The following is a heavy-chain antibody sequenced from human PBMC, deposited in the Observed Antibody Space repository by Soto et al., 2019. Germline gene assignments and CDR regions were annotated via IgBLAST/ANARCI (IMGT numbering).Heavy chain of an antibody. CDR1: GGSISSGGYY. Sequence: SETRSLTFTVSGGSISSGGYYWSWIRQPPGNGLEWIGYIYYSGSTYYNPSLKSRVTISVDTSKNQFSLKLSSVTAADTAVYYCARDLPGLGGYPSTVAFDIWGQGTMVTVSS. D-gene: IGHD1-26*01. J-gene: IGHJ3*02. CDR2: IYYSGST. CDR3: ARDLPGLGGYPSTVAFDI. V-gene: IGHV4-30-4*01.